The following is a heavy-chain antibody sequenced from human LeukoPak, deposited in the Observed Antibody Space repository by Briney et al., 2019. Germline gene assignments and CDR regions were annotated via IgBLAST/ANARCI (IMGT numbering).Heavy chain of an antibody. D-gene: IGHD2-21*02. CDR2: IRSKANSYAS. CDR3: TRLWGDCGGDCYSHDY. J-gene: IGHJ4*02. CDR1: GFTFSGSV. Sequence: GGSLRLSCAASGFTFSGSVIHWVRHASGRGLEWVGRIRSKANSYASAYTASVKGRFTISRDDSKNTAYLQMNSLRTEDTAVYYCTRLWGDCGGDCYSHDYWGQGTLVTVSS. V-gene: IGHV3-73*01.